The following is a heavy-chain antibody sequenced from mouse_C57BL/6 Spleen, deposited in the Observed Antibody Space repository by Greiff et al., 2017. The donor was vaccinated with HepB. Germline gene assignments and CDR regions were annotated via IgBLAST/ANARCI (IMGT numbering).Heavy chain of an antibody. CDR1: GFTFSSYA. J-gene: IGHJ2*01. D-gene: IGHD2-4*01. CDR3: ARDSDYDRGYFDY. V-gene: IGHV5-4*01. CDR2: ISDGGSYT. Sequence: EVKVVESGGGLVKPGGSLKLSCAASGFTFSSYAMSWVRQTPEKRLEWVATISDGGSYTYYPDNVKGRFTISRDNAKNNLYLQMSHLKSEDTAMYYCARDSDYDRGYFDYWGQGTTLTVSS.